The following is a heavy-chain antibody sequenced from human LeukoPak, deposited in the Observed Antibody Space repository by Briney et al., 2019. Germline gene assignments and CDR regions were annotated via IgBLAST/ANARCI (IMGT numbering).Heavy chain of an antibody. CDR1: GFTFSRHS. D-gene: IGHD4-17*01. CDR2: LSGSGGST. Sequence: GGSLRLSCAASGFTFSRHSINWVRQAPGKGLEWVSTLSGSGGSTYYADSVKGRFTISRDNSKNTLYLHMNTLRADDTAVYYCAKESTVTPGNVNWFDPWGRGTLVTVSS. CDR3: AKESTVTPGNVNWFDP. J-gene: IGHJ5*02. V-gene: IGHV3-23*01.